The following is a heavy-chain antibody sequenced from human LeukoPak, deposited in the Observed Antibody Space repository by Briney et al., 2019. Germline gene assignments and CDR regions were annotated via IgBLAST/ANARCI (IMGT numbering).Heavy chain of an antibody. D-gene: IGHD3-3*01. CDR3: TRLEWLISHGLNFDY. Sequence: QAGGSLRLSCTASGFTFGDYAMSWFRQAPGKGLEWVGFIRSKAYGGTTEYAASVKGRFTISRDDSKSIAYLQMNSLKTEDTAMYYCTRLEWLISHGLNFDYWGQGTLVTVSS. CDR2: IRSKAYGGTT. CDR1: GFTFGDYA. J-gene: IGHJ4*02. V-gene: IGHV3-49*03.